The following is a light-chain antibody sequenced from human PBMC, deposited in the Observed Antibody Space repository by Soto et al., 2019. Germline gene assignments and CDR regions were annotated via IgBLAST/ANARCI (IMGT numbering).Light chain of an antibody. CDR3: QQSYSTPIT. J-gene: IGKJ5*01. CDR1: QSIINS. CDR2: AAS. V-gene: IGKV1-39*01. Sequence: SHMTHSQSSLAAFLGRVVTILCGTSQSIINSLNWYQQKPGKAPKLLIYAASSLQSGVPSRFSGSGSGTDFTLTISNLQPEDFATYYCQQSYSTPITFGQGTRLEIK.